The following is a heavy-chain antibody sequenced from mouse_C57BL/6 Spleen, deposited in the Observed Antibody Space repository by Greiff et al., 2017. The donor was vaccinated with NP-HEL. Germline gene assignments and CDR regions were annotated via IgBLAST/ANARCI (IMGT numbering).Heavy chain of an antibody. J-gene: IGHJ4*01. V-gene: IGHV5-17*01. CDR2: ISSGSSTI. CDR3: ARRGGNYVFYAMDY. CDR1: GFTFSDYG. D-gene: IGHD2-1*01. Sequence: EVQGVESGGGLVKPGGSLKLSCAASGFTFSDYGMHWVRQAPEKGLEWVAYISSGSSTIYYAATVKGRFTISRDNAKNTLFLQMTSLRSEDTAMYYCARRGGNYVFYAMDYWGQGTSVTVSS.